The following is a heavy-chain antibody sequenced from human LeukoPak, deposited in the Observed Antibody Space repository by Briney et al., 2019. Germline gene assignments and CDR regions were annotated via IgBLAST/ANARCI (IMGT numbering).Heavy chain of an antibody. CDR1: GYTFTTDY. J-gene: IGHJ6*03. CDR3: ARARGSGSYYGHDYYYYYYMDV. V-gene: IGHV1-46*01. Sequence: WASVKVSCKASGYTFTTDYIHWVRQAPGQGLEWMGIINPSGGSTTYAQKFRGRVIMTGDTSTSTVYMELRSLRSEDTAVYYCARARGSGSYYGHDYYYYYYMDVWGQGTTVTVSS. CDR2: INPSGGST. D-gene: IGHD3-10*01.